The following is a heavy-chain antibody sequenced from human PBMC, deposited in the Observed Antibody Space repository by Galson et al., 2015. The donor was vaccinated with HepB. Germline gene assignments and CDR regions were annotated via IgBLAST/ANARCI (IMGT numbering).Heavy chain of an antibody. J-gene: IGHJ4*02. CDR1: GYTFRHYI. CDR2: INTNTGNP. D-gene: IGHD2-2*01. V-gene: IGHV7-4-1*02. Sequence: SVKVSCKASGYTFRHYILNWVRQAPGQGLEWMGWINTNTGNPTYAQGFTGRFVFSLDASVNTAYLQISNLKTEDTAVYYCARDWEDNVVIPAALYWGQGTLVTVSS. CDR3: ARDWEDNVVIPAALY.